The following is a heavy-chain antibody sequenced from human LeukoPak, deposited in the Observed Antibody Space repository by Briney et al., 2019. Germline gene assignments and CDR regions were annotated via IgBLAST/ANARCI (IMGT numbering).Heavy chain of an antibody. D-gene: IGHD2-15*01. CDR1: GFTFSEYW. CDR2: IKGDGSKI. J-gene: IGHJ4*02. Sequence: GGSLRLSCGASGFTFSEYWMTWVRQPPGRGPEWVANIKGDGSKIYYVDSVKGRFTISRDNDKNSLYLQMNNLRVEDTAVYHCARDGSCFDFWGQGALVTVSS. CDR3: ARDGSCFDF. V-gene: IGHV3-7*01.